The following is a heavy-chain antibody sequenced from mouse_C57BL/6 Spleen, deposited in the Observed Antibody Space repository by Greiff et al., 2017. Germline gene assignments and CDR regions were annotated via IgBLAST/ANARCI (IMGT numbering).Heavy chain of an antibody. CDR2: INPSSGYT. V-gene: IGHV1-7*01. CDR3: AREGADYFDY. Sequence: LVESGAELAKPGASVKLSCKASGYTFTSYWMHWVKQRPGKGLEWIGYINPSSGYTKYNQKFKDKATLTADKSYSTAYMQLSSLTYEDSAVYYCAREGADYFDYWGQGTTLTVSS. CDR1: GYTFTSYW. J-gene: IGHJ2*01.